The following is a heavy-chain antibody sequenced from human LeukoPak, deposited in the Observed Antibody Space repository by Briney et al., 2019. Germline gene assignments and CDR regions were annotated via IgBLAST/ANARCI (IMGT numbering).Heavy chain of an antibody. J-gene: IGHJ4*02. CDR3: ASKWFCGGDCYYQIDF. Sequence: PGGSLTLSCTASGFIFNNYSTHSARHPPGEGRECLALISSDENNKYNADSVRGRFTISRGNSKNTLFLQMNSLRPEDTDVYYCASKWFCGGDCYYQIDFWGQGTLVTVSS. CDR2: ISSDENNK. V-gene: IGHV3-30*03. D-gene: IGHD2-21*02. CDR1: GFIFNNYS.